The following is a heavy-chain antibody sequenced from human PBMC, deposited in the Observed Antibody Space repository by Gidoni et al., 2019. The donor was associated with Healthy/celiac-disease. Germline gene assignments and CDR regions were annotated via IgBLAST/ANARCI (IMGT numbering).Heavy chain of an antibody. CDR2: INPNSGGT. Sequence: QVQLVQSGAEVKKPGASVKVSCTASGYTFTGYYIPWVRQAPGQGLEWMGWINPNSGGTKYSQKFQGRVTMTRGTSISTAYMELSGLTSDDTAVYYCAREDTAMAVDYWGQGTLVTVSS. V-gene: IGHV1-2*02. D-gene: IGHD5-18*01. CDR1: GYTFTGYY. J-gene: IGHJ4*02. CDR3: AREDTAMAVDY.